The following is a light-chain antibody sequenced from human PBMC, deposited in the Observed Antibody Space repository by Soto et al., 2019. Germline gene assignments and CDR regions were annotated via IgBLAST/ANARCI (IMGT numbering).Light chain of an antibody. Sequence: EIVMTQSPATLSVSPGERATLSCRASQSVSSNLAWYQQKPGQAPRLLIYGAPTRATGIPARFSGSGSGTEFTLTISSLQSEDFAVYYCQQYNNWTPGTFGQGTKVEIK. CDR3: QQYNNWTPGT. V-gene: IGKV3-15*01. CDR2: GAP. CDR1: QSVSSN. J-gene: IGKJ1*01.